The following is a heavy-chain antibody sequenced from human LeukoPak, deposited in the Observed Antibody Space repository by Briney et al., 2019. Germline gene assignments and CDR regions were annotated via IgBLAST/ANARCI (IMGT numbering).Heavy chain of an antibody. Sequence: GGSLRLSCAASGFTFSHYWMHWVRQAPGKGLVWVSRIYNDGSSTSYADSVKGRFTISRDNAKNTLYLQMNSLRAEDTAVYYCARAMSIAARLQTIFDYWGQGTLVTVSS. CDR3: ARAMSIAARLQTIFDY. CDR2: IYNDGSST. CDR1: GFTFSHYW. D-gene: IGHD6-6*01. V-gene: IGHV3-74*01. J-gene: IGHJ4*02.